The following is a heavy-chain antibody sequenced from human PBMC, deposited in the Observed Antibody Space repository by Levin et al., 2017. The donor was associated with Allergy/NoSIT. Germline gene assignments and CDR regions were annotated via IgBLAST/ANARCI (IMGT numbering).Heavy chain of an antibody. CDR2: IYSGGST. V-gene: IGHV3-53*01. CDR1: GFTVSSNY. D-gene: IGHD3-9*01. Sequence: GGSLRLSCAASGFTVSSNYMSWVRQAPGKGLEWVSVIYSGGSTYYADSVKGRFTISRDNSKNTLYLQMNSLRAEDTAVYYCARVRSEGAYYDILTGYYREAYFDYWGQGTLVTVSS. CDR3: ARVRSEGAYYDILTGYYREAYFDY. J-gene: IGHJ4*02.